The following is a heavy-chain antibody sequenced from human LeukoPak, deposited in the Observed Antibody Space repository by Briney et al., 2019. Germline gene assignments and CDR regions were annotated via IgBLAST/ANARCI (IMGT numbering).Heavy chain of an antibody. CDR2: MNPNSGNT. D-gene: IGHD1-26*01. J-gene: IGHJ5*02. V-gene: IGHV1-8*01. CDR3: ARGGARSFAP. Sequence: ASVKVSCKTSGYTFTAYEIHWVRQATGQGLEWMGWMNPNSGNTGYEQKFQGRVTMTRDTPMTTAYMELSSLRSEDTATYYCARGGARSFAPWGQGTLVTVSS. CDR1: GYTFTAYE.